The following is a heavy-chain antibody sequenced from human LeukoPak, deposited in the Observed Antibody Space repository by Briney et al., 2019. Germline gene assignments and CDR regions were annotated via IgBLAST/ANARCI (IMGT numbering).Heavy chain of an antibody. Sequence: PGGSLRLSCAASGFTFSDHAMGWVRQTPGKGLESVSSISAGGDSTHYVDSVKGRFTISRDNSKNTLYLQMNSLRAEDTAVYFCAYLDSSGYYYGRLRYWGQGTPVTVSS. CDR1: GFTFSDHA. D-gene: IGHD3-22*01. CDR3: AYLDSSGYYYGRLRY. V-gene: IGHV3-23*01. J-gene: IGHJ4*02. CDR2: ISAGGDST.